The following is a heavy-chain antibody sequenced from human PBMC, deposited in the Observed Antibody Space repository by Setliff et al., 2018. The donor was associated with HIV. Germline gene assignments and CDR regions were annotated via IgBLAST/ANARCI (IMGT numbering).Heavy chain of an antibody. D-gene: IGHD3-22*01. J-gene: IGHJ4*02. Sequence: SETLSLTCAVYGGSFSGYYWSWIRQPPGKGLEWIGEINHSGSTNYNMSLWSRVTISLDASRNQFSLKLSSVTAADTAVYYCARAAHYYDSSGYDYWGQGTLVTVSS. CDR3: ARAAHYYDSSGYDY. CDR1: GGSFSGYY. CDR2: INHSGST. V-gene: IGHV4-34*01.